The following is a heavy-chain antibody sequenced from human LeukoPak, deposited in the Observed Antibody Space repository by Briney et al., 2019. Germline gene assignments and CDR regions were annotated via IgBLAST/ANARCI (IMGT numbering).Heavy chain of an antibody. V-gene: IGHV4-39*07. J-gene: IGHJ5*02. CDR1: GGSISSSSYY. D-gene: IGHD3-10*01. CDR2: IYYSGST. Sequence: SETLSLTCTVSGGSISSSSYYWGWIRQPPGKGLEWIGSIYYSGSTNYNPSLKSRVTISVDTSKNQFFLKLSSVTAADTAVYYCASFYGSGTYWFDPWGQGTLVTVSS. CDR3: ASFYGSGTYWFDP.